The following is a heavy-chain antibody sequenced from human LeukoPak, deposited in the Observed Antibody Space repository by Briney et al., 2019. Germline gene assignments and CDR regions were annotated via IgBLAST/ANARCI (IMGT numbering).Heavy chain of an antibody. D-gene: IGHD6-6*01. CDR2: IYTSGST. Sequence: PSETLSLTCTVSGGSINSGTYYWSWIRQLAGKGLEWIGRIYTSGSTNYNPSLKSRVTISVDTSKNQFSLKLSSVTAADTAMYYCARGESSSSPLYYYYYYMDVWGKGTTVTVSS. J-gene: IGHJ6*03. CDR1: GGSINSGTYY. CDR3: ARGESSSSPLYYYYYYMDV. V-gene: IGHV4-61*02.